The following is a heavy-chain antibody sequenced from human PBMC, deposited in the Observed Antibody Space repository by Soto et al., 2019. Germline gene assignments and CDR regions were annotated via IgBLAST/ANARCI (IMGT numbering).Heavy chain of an antibody. J-gene: IGHJ6*02. CDR1: GYSFTSYW. CDR3: ASAFYCSGGSCGGGDYYYYGMDV. CDR2: IDPSDSYT. D-gene: IGHD2-15*01. Sequence: GESLKISCKGSGYSFTSYWISWVRQMPGKGLEWMGRIDPSDSYTNYSPSFQGHVTISADKSISTAYLQWSSLKASDTAMYYCASAFYCSGGSCGGGDYYYYGMDVWGQGTTVTVSS. V-gene: IGHV5-10-1*01.